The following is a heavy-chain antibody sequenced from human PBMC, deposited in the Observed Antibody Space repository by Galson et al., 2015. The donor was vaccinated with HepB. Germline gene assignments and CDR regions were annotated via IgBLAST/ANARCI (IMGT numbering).Heavy chain of an antibody. V-gene: IGHV3-30*04. Sequence: SLRLSCAASGFTFSIYTMHWFRQAPGKGLEWVSLISYDGTNKYYVDSVKGRFTISRDNSKNTLYLEMNSLRPDDTAVYYCARACSTPRTTALRNNWFDPWGQGTLVTVSS. CDR3: ARACSTPRTTALRNNWFDP. D-gene: IGHD4-11*01. CDR2: ISYDGTNK. J-gene: IGHJ5*02. CDR1: GFTFSIYT.